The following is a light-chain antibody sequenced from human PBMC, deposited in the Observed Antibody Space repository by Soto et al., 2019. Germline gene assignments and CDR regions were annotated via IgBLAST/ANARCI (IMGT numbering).Light chain of an antibody. CDR3: HQYNKWRPST. V-gene: IGKV3-15*01. J-gene: IGKJ5*01. CDR1: QSVSSN. CDR2: GAS. Sequence: EIVMTQSPATLSVSPGERATLSCRASQSVSSNVAWYQQKPGQAPRLLIYGASTRATGIRARFSGSGSGTEFTLTISSLQSEDFGVYYCHQYNKWRPSTFGQGTRLEIK.